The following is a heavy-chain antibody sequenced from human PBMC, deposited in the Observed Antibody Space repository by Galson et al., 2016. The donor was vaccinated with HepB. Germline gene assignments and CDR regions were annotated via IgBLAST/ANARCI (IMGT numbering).Heavy chain of an antibody. CDR1: GFTFSTYG. D-gene: IGHD6-13*01. CDR2: INHSGST. CDR3: AREGGSAVRYGMDV. V-gene: IGHV4-34*01. J-gene: IGHJ6*02. Sequence: LRLSCAASGFTFSTYGMHWVRQAPGKGLEWIGEINHSGSTNYNASLKSRVSISVDTSKNQFALKLRSVTAADTGVYYCAREGGSAVRYGMDVWSQGTTVTVSS.